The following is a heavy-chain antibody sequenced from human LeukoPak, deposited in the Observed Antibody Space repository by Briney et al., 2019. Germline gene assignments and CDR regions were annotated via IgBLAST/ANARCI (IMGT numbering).Heavy chain of an antibody. D-gene: IGHD3-10*01. V-gene: IGHV3-53*01. Sequence: GGSLRLSCAASGFTVSRNYMSWVRQAPGKGLEWVSVIYSGGRTYYADSVKGGFTISRDNSKNTLYLQMNRLRAEDTAVYYCARVGGYYGSGSPYYYYYYMDVWGKGTTVTVSS. CDR3: ARVGGYYGSGSPYYYYYYMDV. CDR1: GFTVSRNY. CDR2: IYSGGRT. J-gene: IGHJ6*03.